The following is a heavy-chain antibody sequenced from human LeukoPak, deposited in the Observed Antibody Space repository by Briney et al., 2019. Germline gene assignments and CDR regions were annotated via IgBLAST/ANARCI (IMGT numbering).Heavy chain of an antibody. J-gene: IGHJ5*02. CDR3: TRKDIVAWFVP. CDR2: IDYSGST. CDR1: GGSISSGGYC. D-gene: IGHD2-15*01. V-gene: IGHV4-31*01. Sequence: SETLSLTCTVSGGSISSGGYCWSWIRQQPGKGLEWIGNIDYSGSTYYNPSPKRPATISTDTSKNQFSLKPSAATAAETSAYYGTRKDIVAWFVPWGQGTLVTDCS.